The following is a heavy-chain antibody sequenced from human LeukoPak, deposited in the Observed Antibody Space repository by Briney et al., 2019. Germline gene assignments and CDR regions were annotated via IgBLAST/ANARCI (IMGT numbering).Heavy chain of an antibody. CDR2: ISGGGGER. Sequence: GGSLRLSCAASGFTFSSYGMSWVRQAPGKGLEWVSVISGGGGERFYADSVKGRFTISRDNSKNALYLQMNSLRVEDTAVYYCAKGRTLVGGSTRSYDYWGQGTLVTVSS. CDR3: AKGRTLVGGSTRSYDY. J-gene: IGHJ4*02. V-gene: IGHV3-23*01. CDR1: GFTFSSYG. D-gene: IGHD1-26*01.